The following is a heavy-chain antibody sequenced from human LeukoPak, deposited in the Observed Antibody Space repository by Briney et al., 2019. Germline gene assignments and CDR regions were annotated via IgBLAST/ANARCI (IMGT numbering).Heavy chain of an antibody. CDR3: TTEFWYCFNN. Sequence: GGSLRLSCAGSGFTFSGTWLNWVRQAPGQGLEWVARINTKTDGATTTYGAPVKGRFTISRDDSKSTLYLDMNSLKTEDTAVYYCTTEFWYCFNNWGQGTPVTVSS. J-gene: IGHJ4*02. V-gene: IGHV3-15*01. CDR2: INTKTDGATT. D-gene: IGHD3-3*01. CDR1: GFTFSGTW.